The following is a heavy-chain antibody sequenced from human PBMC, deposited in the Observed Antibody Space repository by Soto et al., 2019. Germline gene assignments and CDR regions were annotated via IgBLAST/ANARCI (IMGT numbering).Heavy chain of an antibody. CDR3: AKEPIAVAGTNVEY. CDR2: VSGSGGST. D-gene: IGHD6-19*01. Sequence: EVQLLESGGGLVQPGGSLRLSCAASGFTFSSYAMSWVRQAPGKGLEWVSAVSGSGGSTYHADSVKGRFTISRDNSKNTLYLQMNSLRADDAAVYYCAKEPIAVAGTNVEYWGQGTLVTVSS. CDR1: GFTFSSYA. J-gene: IGHJ4*02. V-gene: IGHV3-23*01.